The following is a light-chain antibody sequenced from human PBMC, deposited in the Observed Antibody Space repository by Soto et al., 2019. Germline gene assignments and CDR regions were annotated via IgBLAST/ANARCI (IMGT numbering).Light chain of an antibody. Sequence: QSVLTQPASVSGAPGQSITISCTGTSSDVGGYDYVSWYQRHPGKAPELMIYEAVNRPSWVSNRFSGSKSGNTASLTISGLQAEEEADYYCCSFASSSASLFGTGTKLTVL. J-gene: IGLJ1*01. CDR2: EAV. CDR3: CSFASSSASL. CDR1: SSDVGGYDY. V-gene: IGLV2-14*01.